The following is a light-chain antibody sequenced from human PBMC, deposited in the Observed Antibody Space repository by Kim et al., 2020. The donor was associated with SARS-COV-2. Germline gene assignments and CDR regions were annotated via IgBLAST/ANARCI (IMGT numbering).Light chain of an antibody. J-gene: IGKJ4*01. CDR2: GAS. V-gene: IGKV3-20*01. Sequence: EIVLTQSPGTLSLSPGERATLSCRASQSVSSSYLAWYQQKPGQAPRLLIYGASSRATGIPDRFSGSGSGTDFTLTISRLEPEDFAVYYCQQYGGSPLTFGGGTKVYIK. CDR3: QQYGGSPLT. CDR1: QSVSSSY.